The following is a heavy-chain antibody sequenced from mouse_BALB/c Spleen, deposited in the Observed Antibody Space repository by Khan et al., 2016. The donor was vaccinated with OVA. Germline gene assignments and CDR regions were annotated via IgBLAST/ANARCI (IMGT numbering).Heavy chain of an antibody. CDR1: GYTFTNYV. J-gene: IGHJ2*01. CDR2: INPYNGGT. D-gene: IGHD4-1*01. V-gene: IGHV1S136*01. CDR3: ARGNWQSYYFDN. Sequence: EVKLVESGPELVKPGASVKMSCKASGYTFTNYVLHWVKQKPGQGLEWIGYINPYNGGTKYNEKFKGKATLASDKSSITANMELSSLTSEDSAVYYCARGNWQSYYFDNWGQGTTLTLSS.